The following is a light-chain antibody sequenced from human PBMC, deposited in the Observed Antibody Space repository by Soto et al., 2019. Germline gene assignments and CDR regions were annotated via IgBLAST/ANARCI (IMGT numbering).Light chain of an antibody. CDR1: QSVGSL. Sequence: EIALTQSPATLSLSPGEGVTLSCRASQSVGSLLAWYQQKPGQAPRLVIYDASNRATGIPARFSGSGSGTDFTLTICTQKPEDFAVYYCQQRSNWPITFGQGARPESK. J-gene: IGKJ5*01. V-gene: IGKV3-11*01. CDR3: QQRSNWPIT. CDR2: DAS.